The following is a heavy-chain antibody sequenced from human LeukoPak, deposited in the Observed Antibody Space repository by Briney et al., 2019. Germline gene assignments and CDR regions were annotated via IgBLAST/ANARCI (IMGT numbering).Heavy chain of an antibody. CDR2: IYSGGST. D-gene: IGHD6-19*01. CDR1: GFTVSSNY. CDR3: ARDSSGWFSGAFDI. Sequence: GGSLRLSCAASGFTVSSNYMSWVRQAPGKGLEWVSVIYSGGSTYYADSVKGRFTISRDNSKNTLYLQMNSLRAEDTAVYYCARDSSGWFSGAFDIWGQETMVTVSS. V-gene: IGHV3-53*01. J-gene: IGHJ3*02.